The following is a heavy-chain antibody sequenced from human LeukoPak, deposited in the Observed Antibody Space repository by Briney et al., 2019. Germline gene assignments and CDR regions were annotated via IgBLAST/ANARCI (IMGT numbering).Heavy chain of an antibody. CDR1: GFTFSSYA. D-gene: IGHD6-19*01. CDR3: ARDSSGWDFDY. CDR2: ISGSGGST. J-gene: IGHJ4*02. V-gene: IGHV3-23*01. Sequence: GGSLRLSCAASGFTFSSYAMSWVRQAPGKGLEWVSAISGSGGSTYYADSVKGRFTISRDNAKSSLYLQMSSLRAEDTAVYYCARDSSGWDFDYWGQGTLVTVSS.